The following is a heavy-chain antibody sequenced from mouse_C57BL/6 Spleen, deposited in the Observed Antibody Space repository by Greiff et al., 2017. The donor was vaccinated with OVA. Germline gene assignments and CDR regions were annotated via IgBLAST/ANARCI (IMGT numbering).Heavy chain of an antibody. CDR1: GYTFTSYW. CDR3: ARFKKGFAY. CDR2: IDPSDSYT. V-gene: IGHV1-69*01. Sequence: VKLQQPGAELVMPGASVKLSCKASGYTFTSYWMHWVKQRPGQGLEWIGEIDPSDSYTNYNQKFKGKSTLTVDKSSSTAYMQLSSLTSEDSAVDYCARFKKGFAYWGQGTLVTVSA. J-gene: IGHJ3*01.